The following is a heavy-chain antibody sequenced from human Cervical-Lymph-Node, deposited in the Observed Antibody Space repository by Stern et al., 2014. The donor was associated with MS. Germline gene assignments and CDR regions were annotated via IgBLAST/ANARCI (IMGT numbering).Heavy chain of an antibody. J-gene: IGHJ3*02. CDR3: ASTLDAAASPGGAFDI. V-gene: IGHV5-51*01. CDR1: GYSFTSYW. Sequence: VQLVQSGAEVKKPGESLKISCKGSGYSFTSYWIGWVRQMPGKGLEWMGIIYPADSDTRYSPSFQGQVTISADKSISTAYLQWSSLKASDTAMYYCASTLDAAASPGGAFDIWGQGTMVTVSS. D-gene: IGHD2-2*01. CDR2: IYPADSDT.